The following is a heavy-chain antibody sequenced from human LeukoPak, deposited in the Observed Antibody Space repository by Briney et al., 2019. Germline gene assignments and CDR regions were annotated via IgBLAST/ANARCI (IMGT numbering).Heavy chain of an antibody. CDR3: ARDRPYSSGWYGAYYYHIDV. J-gene: IGHJ6*03. D-gene: IGHD6-19*01. CDR1: GDSMSRRY. CDR2: IYFDGTT. Sequence: PSETLSLTCKVSGDSMSRRYWSWIRQPPGKGLEWIGYIYFDGTTNYNPSLRSRVSMSVDTSKNLLSLKVTSVTPADTAVYYCARDRPYSSGWYGAYYYHIDVWGSGTTVVVSS. V-gene: IGHV4-59*11.